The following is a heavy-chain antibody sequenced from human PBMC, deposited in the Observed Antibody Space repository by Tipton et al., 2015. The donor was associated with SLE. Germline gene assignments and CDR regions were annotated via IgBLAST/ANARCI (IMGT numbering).Heavy chain of an antibody. Sequence: QLVQSGAEVKKPGASVKVSCKASGYTFTSYGISWVRQMPGKGLEWMGIIYPGDSYTNYSPSFQGHVTISADKSISTAYLQWSSLKASDTAMYYCALLSGGSHPWGQGTLVTVSS. CDR2: IYPGDSYT. CDR1: GYTFTSYG. V-gene: IGHV5-10-1*01. D-gene: IGHD2-15*01. J-gene: IGHJ5*02. CDR3: ALLSGGSHP.